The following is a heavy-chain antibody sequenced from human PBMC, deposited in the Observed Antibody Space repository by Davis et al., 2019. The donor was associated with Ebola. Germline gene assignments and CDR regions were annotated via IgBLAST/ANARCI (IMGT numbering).Heavy chain of an antibody. CDR2: VYHGGNT. J-gene: IGHJ5*02. D-gene: IGHD3-3*01. V-gene: IGHV4-4*02. Sequence: MPSETLSLTCAVSGDSISSRNWWSWVRQLPGKGLEWIGEVYHGGNTNYNPSLKSRAIISVDKSKNQFSLKLSSVTAADTAVYYCARVKSDFWSGYSDWFDPWGQGTLVTVSS. CDR1: GDSISSRNW. CDR3: ARVKSDFWSGYSDWFDP.